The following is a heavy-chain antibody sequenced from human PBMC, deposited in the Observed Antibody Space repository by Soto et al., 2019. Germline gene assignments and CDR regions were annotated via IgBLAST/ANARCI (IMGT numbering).Heavy chain of an antibody. CDR3: ARDWDSSGYYPNNWFDP. Sequence: QVQLVQSGAEVKKPGASVKVSCKASGYTFTSYGISWVRQAPGQGLEWMGWISAYNGNTNYAQKLQGRVTMTTDTSTSTADMELRSLRSDDTAVYYCARDWDSSGYYPNNWFDPWGQGTLVTVSS. V-gene: IGHV1-18*01. D-gene: IGHD3-22*01. J-gene: IGHJ5*02. CDR2: ISAYNGNT. CDR1: GYTFTSYG.